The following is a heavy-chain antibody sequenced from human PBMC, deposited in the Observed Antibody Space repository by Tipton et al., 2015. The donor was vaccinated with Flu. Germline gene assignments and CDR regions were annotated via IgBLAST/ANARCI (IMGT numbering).Heavy chain of an antibody. D-gene: IGHD2-2*01. CDR3: ARDSHCSDPSCYLLYGMDV. CDR1: GDTFTAYG. CDR2: ISGYNGNT. J-gene: IGHJ6*02. V-gene: IGHV1-18*01. Sequence: QLVQSGAEVKKPGASVKVSCRASGDTFTAYGFSWVRQAPGQGLEWMGWISGYNGNTNYAQRFLGRVTMTTDISTNTAYMELRSLRSEDTAMYYCARDSHCSDPSCYLLYGMDVWGQGTTVTVSS.